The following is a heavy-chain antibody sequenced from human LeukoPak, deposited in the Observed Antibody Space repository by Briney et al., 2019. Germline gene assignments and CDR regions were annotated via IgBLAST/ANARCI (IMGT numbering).Heavy chain of an antibody. CDR1: GGSISSYY. CDR3: ARVVVPAATTAVYYYYMDV. D-gene: IGHD2-2*01. V-gene: IGHV4-59*01. Sequence: SETLSLTCIVSGGSISSYYWNWIRQPPGKGLEWIGYIYYSGSTNYNPSLKSRVTISVDTSKNQFSLKLNSVTAADTAVYYCARVVVPAATTAVYYYYMDVWGKGTTVTVSS. J-gene: IGHJ6*03. CDR2: IYYSGST.